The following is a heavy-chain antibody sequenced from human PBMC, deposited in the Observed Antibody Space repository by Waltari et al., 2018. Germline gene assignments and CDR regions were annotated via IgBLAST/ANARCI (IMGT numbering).Heavy chain of an antibody. CDR2: IYPDDSDT. CDR3: ARPRITGTAYFDS. Sequence: EVQLVQSGAEAKKPGEALKLSCKGSGYYFPTYWIGWVRQMPGKGLEWMGVIYPDDSDTRYNPSFRGQITISADKSISTAYLQWSSLKASDTAIYYCARPRITGTAYFDSWGQGTLVTVSS. D-gene: IGHD1-7*01. V-gene: IGHV5-51*01. CDR1: GYYFPTYW. J-gene: IGHJ4*02.